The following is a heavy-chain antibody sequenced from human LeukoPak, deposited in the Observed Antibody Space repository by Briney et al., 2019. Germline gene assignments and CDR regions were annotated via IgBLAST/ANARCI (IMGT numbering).Heavy chain of an antibody. CDR3: YSCRRVTCSSASCYYLDY. V-gene: IGHV4-34*01. CDR2: INHSGST. Sequence: SETLSLTGLLVTRFLTMEYGGWNRQPPGKGLEWIGEINHSGSTNYNPSLKSRVTISVDTSKNQFSLKLSSVTAADTPVFYCYSCRRVTCSSASCYYLDYGGQG. J-gene: IGHJ4*02. D-gene: IGHD2-15*01. CDR1: TRFLTMEY.